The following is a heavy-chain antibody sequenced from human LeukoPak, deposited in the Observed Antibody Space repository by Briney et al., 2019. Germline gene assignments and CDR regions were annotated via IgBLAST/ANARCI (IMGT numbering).Heavy chain of an antibody. CDR3: ACVTPDY. J-gene: IGHJ4*02. D-gene: IGHD5/OR15-5a*01. V-gene: IGHV3-7*01. CDR2: IKQDGSEK. Sequence: GGSLRLSCAASGFTFSSYWMSWVRQAPGKGLEWVANIKQDGSEKYYLDSVKGRFTTSRDNAKNSVYLQMNSLRVEDTAVYYCACVTPDYWGQGTLVTVSS. CDR1: GFTFSSYW.